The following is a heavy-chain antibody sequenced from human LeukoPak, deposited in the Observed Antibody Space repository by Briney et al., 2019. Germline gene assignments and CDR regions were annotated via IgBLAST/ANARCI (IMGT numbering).Heavy chain of an antibody. CDR2: MYSSGRT. CDR1: GGSISSSNYF. V-gene: IGHV4-39*01. J-gene: IGHJ4*02. Sequence: SETLSLTCDVSGGSISSSNYFWGWIRQPPGKGLEWIGSMYSSGRTHYNPSLKSRVTISGDTSKNQFSLSLSSATATDTAVYYCARLRVGYYLDYWGQGILVTVSS. CDR3: ARLRVGYYLDY. D-gene: IGHD3-10*01.